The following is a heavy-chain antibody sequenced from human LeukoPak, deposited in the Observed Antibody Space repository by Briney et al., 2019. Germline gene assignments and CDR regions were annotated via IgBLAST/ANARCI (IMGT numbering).Heavy chain of an antibody. CDR2: MNPNSGNT. CDR1: GYTFTSYD. J-gene: IGHJ6*03. CDR3: ARANTIFGVVISYYYYYMDV. Sequence: GASVKVSCKASGYTFTSYDINWVRQATGQGLEWMGWMNPNSGNTGYAQKFQGRVTITRNTSISTAYMVLSSLRSEDTAVYYCARANTIFGVVISYYYYYMDVWGKGTTVTVSS. V-gene: IGHV1-8*03. D-gene: IGHD3-3*01.